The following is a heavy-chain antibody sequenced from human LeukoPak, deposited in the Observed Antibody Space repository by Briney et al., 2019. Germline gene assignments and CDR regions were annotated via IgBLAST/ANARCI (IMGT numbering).Heavy chain of an antibody. V-gene: IGHV3-23*01. CDR2: ISGSGGNT. CDR3: AKERDFWSGYPTFFDY. CDR1: GFTFSSYA. D-gene: IGHD3-3*01. J-gene: IGHJ4*02. Sequence: GGSLRLSCAASGFTFSSYAMSCVRQAPGKGLEWVSAISGSGGNTYYADSVRGRFTISRDNSKNTLYLQMNSLRAEDTAVYYRAKERDFWSGYPTFFDYWGQGTLVTVSS.